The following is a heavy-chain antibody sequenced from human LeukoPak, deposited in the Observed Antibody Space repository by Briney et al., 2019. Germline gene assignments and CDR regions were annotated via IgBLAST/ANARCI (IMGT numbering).Heavy chain of an antibody. J-gene: IGHJ4*02. CDR3: ARGGLELDY. CDR1: GFTFGSYV. Sequence: PGGSLRLSCAASGFTFGSYVMSWVRQAPGKGLEWVSAISGSGGSTYYEDSVKGRFTISRDNAKNALYLQMNSLRAEDTAVYYCARGGLELDYWGQGTLVTVSS. V-gene: IGHV3-23*01. D-gene: IGHD1-7*01. CDR2: ISGSGGST.